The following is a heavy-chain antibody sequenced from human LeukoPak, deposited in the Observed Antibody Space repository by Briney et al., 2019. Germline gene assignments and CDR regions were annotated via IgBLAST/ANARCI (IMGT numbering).Heavy chain of an antibody. CDR2: ISDGGGTT. Sequence: PGGSLRLSCAASGFTFSSCAMSWVRQAPGKGLEWVSGISDGGGTTNYADAVKGRFTISRDKSKNTLFLQMNSLRAEDTAIYYCARLLADNWFDPWGQGTLVTVSS. V-gene: IGHV3-23*01. CDR1: GFTFSSCA. D-gene: IGHD2-21*02. J-gene: IGHJ5*02. CDR3: ARLLADNWFDP.